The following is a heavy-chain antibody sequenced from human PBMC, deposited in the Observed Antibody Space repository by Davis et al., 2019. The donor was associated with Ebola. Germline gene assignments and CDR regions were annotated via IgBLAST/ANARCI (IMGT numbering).Heavy chain of an antibody. CDR3: AREWVVRWFDP. V-gene: IGHV3-48*03. J-gene: IGHJ5*02. D-gene: IGHD1-26*01. CDR1: GFTFSSYE. CDR2: ISSSGSTI. Sequence: GESLKISCAASGFTFSSYEMNWVRQAPGKGLEWVSYISSSGSTIYYADSAKGRFTISRDNAKNSLYLQMNSLRAEDTAVYYCAREWVVRWFDPWGQGTLVTVSS.